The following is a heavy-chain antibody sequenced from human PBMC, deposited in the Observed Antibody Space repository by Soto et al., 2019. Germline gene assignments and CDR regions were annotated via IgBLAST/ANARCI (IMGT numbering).Heavy chain of an antibody. CDR1: GFSFRSYA. Sequence: QLLESGGGLVQPGGSLRLSCEASGFSFRSYALSWVRQAPGKGLEWVSTFSAGGRAYYADSVKGRFTIAKDTSKNTLLLKARSLRAEDTAVYYGAKESMPEHYGDTLFDYWGQGTRVTVSS. CDR3: AKESMPEHYGDTLFDY. D-gene: IGHD4-17*01. CDR2: FSAGGRA. J-gene: IGHJ4*02. V-gene: IGHV3-23*01.